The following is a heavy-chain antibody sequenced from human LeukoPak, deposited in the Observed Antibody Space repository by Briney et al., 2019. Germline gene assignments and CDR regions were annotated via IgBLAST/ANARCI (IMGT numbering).Heavy chain of an antibody. CDR1: GYTFTSHY. J-gene: IGHJ4*02. CDR3: ARCGEPSYDILTGYSRFDY. CDR2: INPSGGTT. V-gene: IGHV1-46*01. D-gene: IGHD3-9*01. Sequence: ASVTVSCKASGYTFTSHYMHLARQAPGQGLEWMGIINPSGGTTSYAQKFQGRVTMTRDTSTSTVYMELSSLRSEDTAVYYCARCGEPSYDILTGYSRFDYWGQGTLVTVSS.